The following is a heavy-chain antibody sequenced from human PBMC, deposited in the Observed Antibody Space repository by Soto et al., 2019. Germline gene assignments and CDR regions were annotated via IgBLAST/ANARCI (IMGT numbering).Heavy chain of an antibody. CDR1: GYSFTSYW. CDR3: ARHIAVVGDTPFDX. V-gene: IGHV5-10-1*01. D-gene: IGHD1-26*01. J-gene: IGHJ5*02. CDR2: IDPSDSYT. Sequence: GEALKITWKGSGYSFTSYWISWVRQMPGKGVELMVMIDPSDSYTKYSTSFKGHVTISAYKSIITAYLQWSSLKSSDTAMYYCARHIAVVGDTPFDXWGQVTMVTVSX.